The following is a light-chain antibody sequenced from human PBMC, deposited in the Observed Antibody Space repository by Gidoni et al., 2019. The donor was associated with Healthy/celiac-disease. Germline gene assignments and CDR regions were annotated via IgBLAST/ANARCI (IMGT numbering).Light chain of an antibody. CDR2: AAS. CDR1: QSISSY. Sequence: DIHMTQSPSSLSASVGDRFTITCRASQSISSYFNWYQQKPGKAPKLLIYAASSLQSGVTSRFSGSGSGTDFTLTISSLQPEDFATYYCQQSYSTPMYTFGQGTKLEIK. V-gene: IGKV1-39*01. CDR3: QQSYSTPMYT. J-gene: IGKJ2*01.